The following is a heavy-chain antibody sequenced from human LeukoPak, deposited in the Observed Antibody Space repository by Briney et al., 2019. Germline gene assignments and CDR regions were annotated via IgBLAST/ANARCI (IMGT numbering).Heavy chain of an antibody. CDR1: GGTFSSYA. CDR2: IIPIFGTA. J-gene: IGHJ3*02. V-gene: IGHV1-69*13. Sequence: AASVKVSCKASGGTFSSYAISWVRQAPGQGLEWMGGIIPIFGTANYAQKFQGRVTITADESTSTAYMELSSLRSEDTAVYYCARSLGMGYNIWGQGTMVTVSS. D-gene: IGHD5-24*01. CDR3: ARSLGMGYNI.